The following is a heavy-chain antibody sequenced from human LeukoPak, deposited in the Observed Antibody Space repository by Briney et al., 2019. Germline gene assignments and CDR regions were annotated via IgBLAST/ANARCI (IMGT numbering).Heavy chain of an antibody. CDR2: IYSGGST. CDR3: ARANSYGYSSGAFDY. J-gene: IGHJ4*02. CDR1: GFTVSSNY. Sequence: GGSLRLSCAASGFTVSSNYMSWVRQAPGKGLEWVSVIYSGGSTYYADSVKGRFTISRDNSKNTLYLQMNSLRAEDTAVYYCARANSYGYSSGAFDYWSQGTLVTVSS. D-gene: IGHD6-19*01. V-gene: IGHV3-53*01.